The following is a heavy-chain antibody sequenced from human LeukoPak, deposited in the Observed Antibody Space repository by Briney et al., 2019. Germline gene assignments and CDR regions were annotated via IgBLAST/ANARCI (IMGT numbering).Heavy chain of an antibody. V-gene: IGHV3-49*04. J-gene: IGHJ4*02. Sequence: GGSLRLSCTAYGFTFGDYAMSWVRQAPGKGLEWVGFIRNKAYGATTEYAASVKGRFTISRDDSKSIAYLQMNSLKTEDTAVYYCTRVPMRGSSNWAYFDYWGQGTLVTVSS. D-gene: IGHD1-26*01. CDR2: IRNKAYGATT. CDR3: TRVPMRGSSNWAYFDY. CDR1: GFTFGDYA.